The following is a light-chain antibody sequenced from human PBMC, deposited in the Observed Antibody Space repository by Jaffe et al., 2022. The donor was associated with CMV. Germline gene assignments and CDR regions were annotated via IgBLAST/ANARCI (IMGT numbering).Light chain of an antibody. J-gene: IGKJ2*01. CDR2: SAS. CDR1: QSVGGN. V-gene: IGKV3-15*01. Sequence: EIMMTQSPDTLSVSPGERVTLSCRASQSVGGNLAWYQQKPGQAPRLLIYSASTRATGISARFSGSGSGTEFTLTISSLQSEDCAVYYCQHYKNRSYTFGQGTKLEIK. CDR3: QHYKNRSYT.